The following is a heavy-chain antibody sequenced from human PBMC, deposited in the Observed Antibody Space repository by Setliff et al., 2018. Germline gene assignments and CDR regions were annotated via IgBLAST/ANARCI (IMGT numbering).Heavy chain of an antibody. CDR1: GFTFSTYT. Sequence: GESLRLSCAASGFTFSTYTMNWIRQAPGKGLEWVSSIXXXXXXXXXXXXXXXXXIISXXXAENSLYLQMDSLRAEDTAVYFCARSENCFSTHCSPYDYWGQGALVTVSA. CDR2: IXXXXXXX. V-gene: IGHV3-21*06. D-gene: IGHD2-2*01. J-gene: IGHJ4*02. CDR3: ARSENCFSTHCSPYDY.